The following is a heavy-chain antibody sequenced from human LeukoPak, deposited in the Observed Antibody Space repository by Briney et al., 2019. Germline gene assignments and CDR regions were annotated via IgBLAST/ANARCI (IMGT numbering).Heavy chain of an antibody. CDR2: IRSKANSYAT. Sequence: PGGSLRLSCAASGFTFSGSAMHWVRQASGQGLEWVGRIRSKANSYATAYAASVKGRFTISRDDSKNTAYLQMNSLKTEDTAVYYCTGYYYDSSGPPGNYWGQGTLVTVSS. V-gene: IGHV3-73*01. CDR1: GFTFSGSA. J-gene: IGHJ4*02. CDR3: TGYYYDSSGPPGNY. D-gene: IGHD3-22*01.